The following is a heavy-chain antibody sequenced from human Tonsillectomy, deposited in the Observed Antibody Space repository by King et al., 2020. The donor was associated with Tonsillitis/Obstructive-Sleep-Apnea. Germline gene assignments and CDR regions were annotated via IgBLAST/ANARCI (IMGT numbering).Heavy chain of an antibody. Sequence: VQLVQSGGGLVQPGGSLRLSCAASGFTFSSYAMSWVRQAPGKGLEWVSAISGSGGSTYYADSVKGRFTISRDNSKNTLYLQMNSLRAEDTAVYHCAKDDSAVAGTSGWFDPWGQGTLVTVSS. CDR3: AKDDSAVAGTSGWFDP. CDR1: GFTFSSYA. D-gene: IGHD6-19*01. V-gene: IGHV3-23*04. J-gene: IGHJ5*02. CDR2: ISGSGGST.